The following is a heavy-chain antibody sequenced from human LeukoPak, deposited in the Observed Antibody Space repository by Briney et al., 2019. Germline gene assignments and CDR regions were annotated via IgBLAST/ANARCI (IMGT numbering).Heavy chain of an antibody. CDR1: GYTFSDYA. Sequence: QSGGSLRLSCAASGYTFSDYAMSWVRQAPGKGLEWVSAISGSGGSTYYADSVKGRFTISRDNSKNTLYLQMNSLRAEDTAVYYCAKDPRSHQREARPSTSDYYFDYWGQGTLVTVSS. J-gene: IGHJ4*02. D-gene: IGHD1-26*01. V-gene: IGHV3-23*01. CDR3: AKDPRSHQREARPSTSDYYFDY. CDR2: ISGSGGST.